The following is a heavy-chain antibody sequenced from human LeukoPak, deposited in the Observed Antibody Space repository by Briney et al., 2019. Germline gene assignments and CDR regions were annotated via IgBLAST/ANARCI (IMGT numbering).Heavy chain of an antibody. Sequence: ASVKVSCKVSGYTLTELSMHWVRQAPGKGLEWMGGFDPEDGETIYAQKFQGRVTMTEDTSTDTAYMELSSLRSEDTAVYYCATDLHGYCSSTSCRNWFDPWGQGTLVTVSS. J-gene: IGHJ5*02. CDR1: GYTLTELS. V-gene: IGHV1-24*01. CDR3: ATDLHGYCSSTSCRNWFDP. D-gene: IGHD2-2*01. CDR2: FDPEDGET.